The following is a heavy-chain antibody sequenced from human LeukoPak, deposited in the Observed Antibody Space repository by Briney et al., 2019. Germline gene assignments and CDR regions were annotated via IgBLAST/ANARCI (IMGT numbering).Heavy chain of an antibody. D-gene: IGHD5-12*01. CDR1: GFTFRSYS. Sequence: GGSLRLSRAATGFTFRSYSMTWVRQAPGKGLEWVSSIGSSSSYIYYADSVKGRFSVSRDNTKNSLSVEMNSLRAEDTAVYYCATSGYNSDYFDFWGQGTLVTVSS. CDR2: IGSSSSYI. V-gene: IGHV3-21*01. CDR3: ATSGYNSDYFDF. J-gene: IGHJ4*02.